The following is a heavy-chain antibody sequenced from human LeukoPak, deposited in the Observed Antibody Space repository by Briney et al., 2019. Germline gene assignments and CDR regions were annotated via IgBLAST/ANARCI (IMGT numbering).Heavy chain of an antibody. CDR3: SRRGGYFYYYYYYMDV. Sequence: GGSLRLSCAASGFTFSSYWMSWVRQAPGKGLEWVANIKQDGSEKYYVDSVKGRFTISRDNAKNSLYLQMNSLRAEDTAVYYCSRRGGYFYYYYYYMDVWGKGTTVTVSS. V-gene: IGHV3-7*01. D-gene: IGHD3-16*01. J-gene: IGHJ6*03. CDR1: GFTFSSYW. CDR2: IKQDGSEK.